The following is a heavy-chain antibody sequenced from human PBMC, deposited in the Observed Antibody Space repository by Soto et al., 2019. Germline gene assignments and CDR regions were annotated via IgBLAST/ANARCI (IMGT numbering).Heavy chain of an antibody. CDR3: ARPGYSYDNWFDP. D-gene: IGHD5-18*01. CDR1: GGSISSSSYY. CDR2: IYYSGST. V-gene: IGHV4-39*01. Sequence: SETLSPTCTVSGGSISSSSYYWGWIRPPPGKGLEWIGSIYYSGSTYYNPSLKSRVTISVDTSKNQFSLKLSSVAAADTAVYYCARPGYSYDNWFDPWGQGTLVTVSS. J-gene: IGHJ5*02.